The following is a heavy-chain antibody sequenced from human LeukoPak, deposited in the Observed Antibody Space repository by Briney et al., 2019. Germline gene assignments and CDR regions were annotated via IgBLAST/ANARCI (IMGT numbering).Heavy chain of an antibody. Sequence: GGSLRLSCAASGFTFSSYAMTWVRQAPGKGLEWLSHISGTGGDTYYADSVKGRFSISRDNSKNTLYLQMNSLRAEDTAVYYCAKVLAYYYDSSGQVGKYDAFDIWGQGTMVTVSS. CDR2: ISGTGGDT. CDR3: AKVLAYYYDSSGQVGKYDAFDI. J-gene: IGHJ3*02. CDR1: GFTFSSYA. V-gene: IGHV3-23*01. D-gene: IGHD3-22*01.